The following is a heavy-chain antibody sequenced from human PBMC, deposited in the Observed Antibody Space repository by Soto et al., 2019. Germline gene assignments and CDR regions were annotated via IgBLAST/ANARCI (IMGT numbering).Heavy chain of an antibody. CDR1: GGSISSSSYY. V-gene: IGHV4-39*01. Sequence: QLQLQESGPGLVKPSETLSLTCTVSGGSISSSSYYWGWIRQPPGKGLEWIGSIYYSGSTYYNPSLKSRVPIPVDPSKTHFSLKLSSVTAADTAVYYCASPRPSSWYFDYWGQGTLVTVSS. CDR3: ASPRPSSWYFDY. CDR2: IYYSGST. D-gene: IGHD6-13*01. J-gene: IGHJ4*02.